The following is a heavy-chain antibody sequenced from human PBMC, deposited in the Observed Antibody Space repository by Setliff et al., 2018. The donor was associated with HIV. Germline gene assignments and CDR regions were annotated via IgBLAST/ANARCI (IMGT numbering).Heavy chain of an antibody. Sequence: GASVKVSCKASGGTFSSYAISWVRQAPGQGLEWRGGIIPIFGTANYAQKFQGRVTLTWDTSRSTAYLELNHLKSDDTAVYYCARARTDYYDRRRRSHYYIDVWARGATVTVSS. CDR1: GGTFSSYA. J-gene: IGHJ6*03. V-gene: IGHV1-69*06. CDR2: IIPIFGTA. D-gene: IGHD3-22*01. CDR3: ARARTDYYDRRRRSHYYIDV.